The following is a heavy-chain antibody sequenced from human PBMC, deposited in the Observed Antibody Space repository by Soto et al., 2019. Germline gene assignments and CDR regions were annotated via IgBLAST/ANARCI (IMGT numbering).Heavy chain of an antibody. Sequence: QVPLVESGGGVVQPGRSLRLSCAASGFTFSSYAMHWVRQAPGKGLEWVAVISYDGSNKYYADSVKGRFTISRDNSKNTLYLQMNSLRAEDTAVYYCARGRSSWHDQYFDYWGQGTLVTVSS. CDR2: ISYDGSNK. J-gene: IGHJ4*02. D-gene: IGHD6-13*01. CDR3: ARGRSSWHDQYFDY. V-gene: IGHV3-30-3*01. CDR1: GFTFSSYA.